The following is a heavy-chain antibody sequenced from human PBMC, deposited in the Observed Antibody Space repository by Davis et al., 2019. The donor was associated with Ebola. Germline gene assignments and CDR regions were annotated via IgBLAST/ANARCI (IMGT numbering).Heavy chain of an antibody. D-gene: IGHD3-10*01. CDR2: IIPIFGTA. CDR1: GDTFSSYA. CDR3: ARSDRYYGSGSYYGSITYYYYYGMDV. Sequence: SVKVSCKASGDTFSSYAISWVRQAPGQGLEWMGGIIPIFGTANYAQKFQGRVTITADKSTSTAYMELSSLRSEDTAVYYCARSDRYYGSGSYYGSITYYYYYGMDVWGQGTTVTVSS. J-gene: IGHJ6*02. V-gene: IGHV1-69*06.